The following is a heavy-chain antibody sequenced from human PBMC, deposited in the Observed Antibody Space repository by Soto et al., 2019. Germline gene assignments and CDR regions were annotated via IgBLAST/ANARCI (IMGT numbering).Heavy chain of an antibody. CDR1: GFTFSSYA. CDR3: AKGGILTQSNFDY. CDR2: ISYDGSNK. Sequence: GGSLRFSCAASGFTFSSYAMHWVRQAPGKGLEWVAVISYDGSNKYYADSVKGRFTISRDNSKNTLYLQMNSLRAEDTAVYYCAKGGILTQSNFDYWXQGTLVTVSS. D-gene: IGHD3-9*01. J-gene: IGHJ4*02. V-gene: IGHV3-30*04.